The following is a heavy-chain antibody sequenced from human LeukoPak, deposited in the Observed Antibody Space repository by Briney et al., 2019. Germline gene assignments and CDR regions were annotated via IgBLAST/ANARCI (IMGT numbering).Heavy chain of an antibody. J-gene: IGHJ4*02. CDR3: ARGRDGYPYYFDY. V-gene: IGHV1-69*04. CDR1: GGTFSSYA. D-gene: IGHD5-24*01. CDR2: IIPILGIA. Sequence: SVKVSCKASGGTFSSYAISWVRQAPGQGLEWMGRIIPILGIANYAQKFQGRVTITADKSTSTAYMELSSPRSEDTAVYYCARGRDGYPYYFDYWGQGTLVTVSS.